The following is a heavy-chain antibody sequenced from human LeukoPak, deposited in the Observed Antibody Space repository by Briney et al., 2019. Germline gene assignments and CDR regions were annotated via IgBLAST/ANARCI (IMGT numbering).Heavy chain of an antibody. V-gene: IGHV4-34*01. CDR2: INHSGST. D-gene: IGHD1-14*01. J-gene: IGHJ4*02. CDR3: AGLTSRGVTEPFDY. CDR1: GGSFSGYY. Sequence: SETLSLTCAVYGGSFSGYYWSWLRQPPGKGLEWLGEINHSGSTNYNPSLKSRVTISVDTSKNQFSLKLSSVTAADTAVYYCAGLTSRGVTEPFDYWGQGTLVTVSS.